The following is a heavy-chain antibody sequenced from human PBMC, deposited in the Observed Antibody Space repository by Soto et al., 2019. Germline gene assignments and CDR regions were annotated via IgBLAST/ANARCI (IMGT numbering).Heavy chain of an antibody. D-gene: IGHD3-16*01. Sequence: QAHLEQSGAELKRPGASVKVSCKASGYTFSDFDINWLRQASGQGPEWMGWMNAKSGDTFFAQRFQGKFNMTWDTSLSTAYMEVGSLASDDTAIYYCARGNPFNYAGFDVWGQGTTVAVSS. J-gene: IGHJ6*02. CDR2: MNAKSGDT. V-gene: IGHV1-8*01. CDR3: ARGNPFNYAGFDV. CDR1: GYTFSDFD.